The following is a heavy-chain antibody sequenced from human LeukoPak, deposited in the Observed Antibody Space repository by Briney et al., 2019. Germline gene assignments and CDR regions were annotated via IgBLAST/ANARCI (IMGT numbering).Heavy chain of an antibody. CDR3: ARSDRKFQLPIVRAFDI. CDR1: GFTFSTYW. Sequence: PGGSLRLSCAASGFTFSTYWMSWVRQAPGKGLGWVSYISRTTSNIYYADSVRGRFTISRDNAKTSLYLQMTSLRAEDTAVYYCARSDRKFQLPIVRAFDIWGQGTMVAVSS. D-gene: IGHD2-2*01. CDR2: ISRTTSNI. J-gene: IGHJ3*02. V-gene: IGHV3-48*04.